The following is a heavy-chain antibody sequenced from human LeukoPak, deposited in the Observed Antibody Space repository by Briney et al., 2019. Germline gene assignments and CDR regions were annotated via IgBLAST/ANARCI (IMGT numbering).Heavy chain of an antibody. J-gene: IGHJ3*02. V-gene: IGHV4-39*01. CDR2: IYYSGST. CDR3: ARQSGYCSGGSCNDAFDI. D-gene: IGHD2-15*01. Sequence: TPSETLSLTCTVSGGSITSGYYWGWVRQPPGKGLEWIGNIYYSGSTHYSPSLKSRVTISVDTSKNQFSLKLSSVTAADTAVYYCARQSGYCSGGSCNDAFDIWGQGTMVTVSS. CDR1: GGSITSGYY.